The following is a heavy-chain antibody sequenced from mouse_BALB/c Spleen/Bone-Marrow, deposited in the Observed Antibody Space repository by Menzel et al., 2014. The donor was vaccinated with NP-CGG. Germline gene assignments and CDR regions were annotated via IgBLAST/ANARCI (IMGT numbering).Heavy chain of an antibody. J-gene: IGHJ4*01. CDR1: GYTFTDNW. V-gene: IGHV1-69*01. Sequence: QVQLKQSGAELGMPGASVKMPCKASGYTFTDNWIYWVKQRPGQGLEWIGAIDTSDSYTNYNQKFMGKASLTVDASSSTAYMQVSSLTSDDSAVYYCARGGHDFSLDYWGQGTSVTVSS. D-gene: IGHD2-4*01. CDR2: IDTSDSYT. CDR3: ARGGHDFSLDY.